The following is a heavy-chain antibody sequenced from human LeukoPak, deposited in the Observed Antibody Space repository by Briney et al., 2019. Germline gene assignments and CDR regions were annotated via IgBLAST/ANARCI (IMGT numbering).Heavy chain of an antibody. Sequence: GESLKISCKGSGYSFTGYWIGWVRQMPGKGLEWMGIIYSGDSDTRYGPSFQGQVTISADKSISTAYLQWSSLKASDTAMYYCARHCSGGSCYLGYGMDVWGQGTTVTVSS. V-gene: IGHV5-51*01. J-gene: IGHJ6*02. D-gene: IGHD2-15*01. CDR3: ARHCSGGSCYLGYGMDV. CDR2: IYSGDSDT. CDR1: GYSFTGYW.